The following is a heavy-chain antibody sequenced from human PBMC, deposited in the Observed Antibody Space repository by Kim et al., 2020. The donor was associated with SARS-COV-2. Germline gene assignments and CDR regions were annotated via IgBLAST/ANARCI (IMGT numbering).Heavy chain of an antibody. CDR1: GGTFSSYA. V-gene: IGHV1-69*13. D-gene: IGHD1-26*01. CDR3: ASDQGVGPTFNYYYGMDV. J-gene: IGHJ6*02. CDR2: IIPIFGTA. Sequence: SVKVSCKASGGTFSSYAISWVRQAPGQGLEWMGGIIPIFGTANYAQKFQGRVTITADESTSTAYMELSSLRSEDTAVYYCASDQGVGPTFNYYYGMDVWGQGTTVTGSS.